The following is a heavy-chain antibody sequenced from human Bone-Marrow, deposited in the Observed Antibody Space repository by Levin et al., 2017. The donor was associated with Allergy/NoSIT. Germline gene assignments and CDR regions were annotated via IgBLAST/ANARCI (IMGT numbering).Heavy chain of an antibody. CDR2: IKQDGSEK. CDR3: AAQGGSYFSRDAEYFQH. Sequence: GESLKISCAASGFTFSSYWMSWVRQAPGKGLEWVANIKQDGSEKYYVDSVKGRFTISRDNAKNSLYLQMNSLRAEDTAVYYCAAQGGSYFSRDAEYFQHWGQGTLVTVSS. J-gene: IGHJ1*01. V-gene: IGHV3-7*02. D-gene: IGHD1-26*01. CDR1: GFTFSSYW.